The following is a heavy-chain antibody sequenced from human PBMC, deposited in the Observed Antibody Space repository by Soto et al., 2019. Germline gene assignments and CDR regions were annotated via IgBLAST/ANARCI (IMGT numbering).Heavy chain of an antibody. CDR1: GGSISSGDYY. J-gene: IGHJ4*02. D-gene: IGHD2-8*01. V-gene: IGHV4-30-4*01. CDR2: IYYSGST. Sequence: SETLSLTCTVSGGSISSGDYYWSWIRQPPGKGLEWIGYIYYSGSTYYNPSLKSRVTISVDTSKNQFSLKLSSVTAADTAVYYCARVGKKMVYAIGFDYWGQGTLVTVSS. CDR3: ARVGKKMVYAIGFDY.